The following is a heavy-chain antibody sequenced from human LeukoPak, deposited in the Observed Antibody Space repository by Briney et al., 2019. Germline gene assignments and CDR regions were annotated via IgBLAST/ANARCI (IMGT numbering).Heavy chain of an antibody. CDR3: ARWYYDSSGYRYFDY. J-gene: IGHJ4*02. Sequence: SETLSLTCTVSSGSISSYYWNWIRQPPGKGLEWIGYIYYSGSTNYNPSLKSRVTISVDTSKNQFSLKLSSVTAADTAVYYCARWYYDSSGYRYFDYWGQGTLVPVSS. CDR1: SGSISSYY. CDR2: IYYSGST. D-gene: IGHD3-22*01. V-gene: IGHV4-59*01.